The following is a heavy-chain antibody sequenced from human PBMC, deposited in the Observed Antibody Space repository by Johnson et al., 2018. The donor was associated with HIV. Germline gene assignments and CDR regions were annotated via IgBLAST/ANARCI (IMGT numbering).Heavy chain of an antibody. CDR1: GFTFSASA. CDR2: ISYVGSNE. V-gene: IGHV3-30*04. J-gene: IGHJ3*01. CDR3: PTFYYDNSNYFELASFFPGPTDL. D-gene: IGHD3-22*01. Sequence: QVQLVESGGGVVQPGRSLRLSCAASGFTFSASAMHWVRQAPGNGLEWLSAISYVGSNEDYALAVKGRLSTSRNISMYTLYLQMNSLTAEDTAVYYCPTFYYDNSNYFELASFFPGPTDLWGQGTLVTVSS.